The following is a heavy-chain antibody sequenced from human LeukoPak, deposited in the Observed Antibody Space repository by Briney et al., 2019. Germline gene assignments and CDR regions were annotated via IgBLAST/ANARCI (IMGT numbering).Heavy chain of an antibody. CDR2: ISDTVRDT. CDR1: GFTFSAYG. CDR3: AEDNYGGIFAS. V-gene: IGHV3-23*01. Sequence: GGSLRLSCAASGFTFSAYGMSWVRQAPGKGLEWVSHISDTVRDTWYANSVKGRFIISRDNSRDTVYLQMSSLRPEDTALYFCAEDNYGGIFASWGQGTLVTVSS. J-gene: IGHJ4*02. D-gene: IGHD4-17*01.